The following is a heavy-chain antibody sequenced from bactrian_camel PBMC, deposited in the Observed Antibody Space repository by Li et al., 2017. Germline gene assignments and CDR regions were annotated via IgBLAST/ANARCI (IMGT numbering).Heavy chain of an antibody. V-gene: IGHV3S53*01. Sequence: VQLVESGGGLVQPGGSPRLSCAASGYTYSTFCMGWFRQAPGKEREGVAYIDNDGSTTYADFVKGRFTISQDNAKNTAYLQMDSLKSEDTALYYCAADPASWQFGYWGPGTQVTVS. D-gene: IGHD6*01. CDR3: AADPASWQFGY. CDR1: GYTYSTFC. CDR2: IDNDGST. J-gene: IGHJ6*01.